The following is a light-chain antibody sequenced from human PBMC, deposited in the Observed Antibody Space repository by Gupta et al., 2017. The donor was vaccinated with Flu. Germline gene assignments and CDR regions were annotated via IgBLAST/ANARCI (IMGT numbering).Light chain of an antibody. V-gene: IGLV2-14*01. CDR2: EVI. Sequence: QSALTQPASVSGSPGQSITISCTGTSSDIGGYNYVSWYQQHPGKAPKLMIYEVINRPSGVSNRFSGSKSGNTASLTISGLQAGDEADYYCTSYTSRSVVFGGGTKLTVL. CDR3: TSYTSRSVV. CDR1: SSDIGGYNY. J-gene: IGLJ2*01.